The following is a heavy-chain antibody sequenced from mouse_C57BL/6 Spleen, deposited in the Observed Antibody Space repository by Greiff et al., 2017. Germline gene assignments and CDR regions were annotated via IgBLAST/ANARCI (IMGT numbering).Heavy chain of an antibody. V-gene: IGHV1-53*01. J-gene: IGHJ2*01. D-gene: IGHD1-1*01. CDR3: ARGYYGSSYFDY. Sequence: QVQLQQSGTVLVKPGASVKLSCKASGYTFTSYWMHWVKQRPGQGLEWIGNINPSNGGTNSNEKFKSKATLTVDKSSSTAYMQLGSMTSEDSAVYYCARGYYGSSYFDYWGQGTTLTVSS. CDR1: GYTFTSYW. CDR2: INPSNGGT.